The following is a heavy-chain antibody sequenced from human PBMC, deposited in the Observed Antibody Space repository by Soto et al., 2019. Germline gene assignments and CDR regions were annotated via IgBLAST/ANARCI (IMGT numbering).Heavy chain of an antibody. CDR2: ISAYNGNT. V-gene: IGHV1-18*04. Sequence: QVPLVQSGAEVKKPGASVKVSCKASGYTFTSYGISWVRQAPGQGLEWMGWISAYNGNTNYAQKLQGRVTMTTDTSTSTAYMELRSLRSDDTAVYYCARDGYRAAKGKYYYYGMDVWGQGTTVTVSS. D-gene: IGHD5-12*01. CDR1: GYTFTSYG. CDR3: ARDGYRAAKGKYYYYGMDV. J-gene: IGHJ6*02.